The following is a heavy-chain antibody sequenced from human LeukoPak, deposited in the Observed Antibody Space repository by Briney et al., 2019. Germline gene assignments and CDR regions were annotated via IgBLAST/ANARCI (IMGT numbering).Heavy chain of an antibody. CDR1: GFTVSSNY. D-gene: IGHD6-19*01. V-gene: IGHV3-53*01. J-gene: IGHJ4*02. CDR2: IYSGGST. Sequence: TGGSLRLSCVASGFTVSSNYMSWVRQAPGKGLEWVSVIYSGGSTYYADSVKGRFTISRDNSKNTLYLQMISLRVEDTAVYYCARDYGVAEGYWGQGTLVTVSS. CDR3: ARDYGVAEGY.